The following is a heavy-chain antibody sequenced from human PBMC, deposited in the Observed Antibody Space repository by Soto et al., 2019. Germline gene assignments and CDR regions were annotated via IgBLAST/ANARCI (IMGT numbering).Heavy chain of an antibody. Sequence: GGSLRLSFAAPWFTFSSFCIHWVRQAPGKGVEWVAVISYDGSNKYYADSVKGRFTISRDNSKNTLYLQMNSLRAEDTAVYYCARLGYCTSSHCLIRALDIWGQGTMVTVSS. CDR2: ISYDGSNK. CDR3: ARLGYCTSSHCLIRALDI. D-gene: IGHD2-8*01. V-gene: IGHV3-30*03. J-gene: IGHJ3*02. CDR1: WFTFSSFC.